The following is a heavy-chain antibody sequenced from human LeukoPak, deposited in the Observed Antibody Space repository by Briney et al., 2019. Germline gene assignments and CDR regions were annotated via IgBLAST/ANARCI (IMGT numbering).Heavy chain of an antibody. J-gene: IGHJ4*02. CDR3: ATGYDYVWGSYRRYFDY. CDR1: GYTLTELS. V-gene: IGHV1-24*01. Sequence: ASVKVSCKVSGYTLTELSMHWVRRAPGKGLEWMGGFDPEDGETIYARKFQGRVTMTEDTSTDTAYMELSSLRSEDTAVYYCATGYDYVWGSYRRYFDYWGQGTLVTVSS. D-gene: IGHD3-16*02. CDR2: FDPEDGET.